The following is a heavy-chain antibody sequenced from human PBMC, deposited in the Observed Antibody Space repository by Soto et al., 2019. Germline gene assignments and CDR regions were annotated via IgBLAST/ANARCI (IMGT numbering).Heavy chain of an antibody. V-gene: IGHV1-69*06. J-gene: IGHJ4*02. CDR2: IIPIFGTA. CDR3: ARSEGYCSGGSCSYSY. D-gene: IGHD2-15*01. CDR1: GGTFSSYA. Sequence: GASVKVSCKASGGTFSSYAISWVRQAPGQGLEWMGGIIPIFGTANYAQKFQGRVTITADKSTSTAYMELSSLRSEDTAVYYCARSEGYCSGGSCSYSYWGQGTLVTVSS.